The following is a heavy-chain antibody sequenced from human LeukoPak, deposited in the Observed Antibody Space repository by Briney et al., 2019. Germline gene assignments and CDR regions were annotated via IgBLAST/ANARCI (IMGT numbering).Heavy chain of an antibody. Sequence: ASVKVSCKASGYTFTGYYMHWVRQAPGQGLEWMGWINPNSGGINYAQKFQGRVTMTRDTSISTAYMELSRLRSDDTAVYYCARENGDYVDAFDIWGQGTMVTVSS. CDR2: INPNSGGI. CDR1: GYTFTGYY. V-gene: IGHV1-2*02. J-gene: IGHJ3*02. D-gene: IGHD4-17*01. CDR3: ARENGDYVDAFDI.